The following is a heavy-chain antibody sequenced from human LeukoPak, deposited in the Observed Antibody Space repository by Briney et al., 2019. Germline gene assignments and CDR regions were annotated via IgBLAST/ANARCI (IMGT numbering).Heavy chain of an antibody. J-gene: IGHJ4*02. V-gene: IGHV4-39*01. Sequence: SETLSLTCTVSGGSISSSSYYWGWIRQPPGKGLEWIGSIYYSGSTYYNPSLKSRVTISVDTSKNQFSLKLSSVTAADTAVYYCARLLRIAVAGDYYFDYWGQGTPVTVSS. D-gene: IGHD6-19*01. CDR2: IYYSGST. CDR3: ARLLRIAVAGDYYFDY. CDR1: GGSISSSSYY.